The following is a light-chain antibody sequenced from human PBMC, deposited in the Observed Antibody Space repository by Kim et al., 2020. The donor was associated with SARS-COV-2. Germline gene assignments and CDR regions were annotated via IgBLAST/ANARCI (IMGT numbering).Light chain of an antibody. J-gene: IGKJ2*01. Sequence: DIVMTQSPLSLPVTLGEPASISCRSSQSLLHSNGYIYLDWYLQKPGQSPQLLIYLGSNRASGVPDRFSGSGSGTGFTLKISRVEAEDAGIYYCMQGLQTPYTFGQGTKLEIK. CDR1: QSLLHSNGYIY. CDR3: MQGLQTPYT. V-gene: IGKV2-28*01. CDR2: LGS.